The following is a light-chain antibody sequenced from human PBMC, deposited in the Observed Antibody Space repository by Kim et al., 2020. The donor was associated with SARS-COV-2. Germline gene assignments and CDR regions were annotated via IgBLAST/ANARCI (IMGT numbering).Light chain of an antibody. CDR1: QSVSSNF. CDR2: SAS. V-gene: IGKV3-20*01. CDR3: QQYATSPET. Sequence: ENVLTQSQGTLSLSPGERATLSCRASQSVSSNFLAWYQQKAGQAPRLVIYSASSRASGIPDRFSGSGSGTDFTLTISTLEPEDFAVYYCQQYATSPETFGQGTKVDIK. J-gene: IGKJ1*01.